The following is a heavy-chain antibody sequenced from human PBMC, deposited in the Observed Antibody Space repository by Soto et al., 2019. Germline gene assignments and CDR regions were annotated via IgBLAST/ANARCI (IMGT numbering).Heavy chain of an antibody. CDR1: GFTFSSYE. CDR2: ISSSGSTI. V-gene: IGHV3-48*03. D-gene: IGHD3-10*01. Sequence: HPGGSLRLSCAASGFTFSSYEMNWVRQAPGKGLEWVSYISSSGSTIYYADSVKGRFTISRDNAKNSLYLQMNSLRAEDTAVYYCASTDFGEPPRFDYWGQGTLVTVSS. J-gene: IGHJ4*02. CDR3: ASTDFGEPPRFDY.